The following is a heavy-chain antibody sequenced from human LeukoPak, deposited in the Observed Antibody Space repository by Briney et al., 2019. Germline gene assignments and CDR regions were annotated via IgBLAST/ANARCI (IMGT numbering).Heavy chain of an antibody. V-gene: IGHV1-24*01. J-gene: IGHJ4*02. CDR2: FDPEDGET. CDR1: GYTLTELS. CDR3: ASGTSSSSWYLGY. Sequence: ASVKVSCKVSGYTLTELSMHWVRQAPGKGLEWMGGFDPEDGETIYAQKFQGRVTMTEDTSTDTAYMELRSLRSDDTAVYYCASGTSSSSWYLGYWGQGTLVTVSS. D-gene: IGHD6-13*01.